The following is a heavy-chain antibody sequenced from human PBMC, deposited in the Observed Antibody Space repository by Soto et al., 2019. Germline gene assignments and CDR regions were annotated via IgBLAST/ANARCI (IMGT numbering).Heavy chain of an antibody. Sequence: ASVKVSCKASGGTFSSYAISWVRQAPGQGLEWMGGIIPIFGTANYAQKFQGRVTITADESTSTAYMELSSLRSEDTDVYYSARDLVVPAAYEENGFYSYYYYMDVWGKGTPVTVSS. D-gene: IGHD2-2*01. CDR2: IIPIFGTA. CDR3: ARDLVVPAAYEENGFYSYYYYMDV. J-gene: IGHJ6*03. V-gene: IGHV1-69*13. CDR1: GGTFSSYA.